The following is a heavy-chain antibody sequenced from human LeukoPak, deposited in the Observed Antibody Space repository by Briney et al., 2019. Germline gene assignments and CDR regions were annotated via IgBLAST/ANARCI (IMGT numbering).Heavy chain of an antibody. J-gene: IGHJ3*02. CDR3: AKEKVGAPYAFDI. V-gene: IGHV3-23*01. Sequence: GGSLGLSCAASGFIFSSYWMSWVRQAPGKGLEWVSAISGSGGSTYYADSVKGRFTISRDNSKNTLYLQMNSLRAEDTAVYYCAKEKVGAPYAFDIWGQGTMVTVSS. CDR1: GFIFSSYW. D-gene: IGHD1-26*01. CDR2: ISGSGGST.